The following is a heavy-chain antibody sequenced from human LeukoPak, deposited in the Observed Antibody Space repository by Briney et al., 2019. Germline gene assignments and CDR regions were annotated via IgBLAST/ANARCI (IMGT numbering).Heavy chain of an antibody. V-gene: IGHV1-24*01. CDR3: ATGGVWDLLNF. CDR2: FDPANGEM. CDR1: GNTLTELS. D-gene: IGHD1-26*01. J-gene: IGHJ4*02. Sequence: ASLKVSSQVSGNTLTELSLYSVRQTPGKGLDWMGGFDPANGEMNYAQKFQGRVTMTEDTSTDTAYMELSSLRSDDTAVYYCATGGVWDLLNFWGQGTMVTVSS.